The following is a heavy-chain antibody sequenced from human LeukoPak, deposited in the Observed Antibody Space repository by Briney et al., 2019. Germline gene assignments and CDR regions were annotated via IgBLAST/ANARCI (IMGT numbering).Heavy chain of an antibody. CDR1: GGSISSYY. D-gene: IGHD6-19*01. CDR3: ARAGRIAVATFYFDY. V-gene: IGHV4-4*07. CDR2: IYTSGST. Sequence: PSETLSLTCTVSGGSISSYYWSWIRQPAGKGLEWIGRIYTSGSTHYNPSLKSRVTMSVDTSKNQFSLKLSSVTAADTAVYYCARAGRIAVATFYFDYWGQGTLVTVSS. J-gene: IGHJ4*02.